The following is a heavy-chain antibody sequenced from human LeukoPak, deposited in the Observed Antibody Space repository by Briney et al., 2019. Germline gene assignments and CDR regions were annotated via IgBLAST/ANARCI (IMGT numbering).Heavy chain of an antibody. D-gene: IGHD6-13*01. Sequence: SGGSLRLSCAASGFTFSSYAMSWVRQAPGKGLEWVSAISGSGGSTYYADSVKGRFTISRDNSKNTLYLQMNSLRAEDTAVYYCAKDSPRPIAAAGKPNWFDPWGQGTLVTVSS. V-gene: IGHV3-23*01. CDR3: AKDSPRPIAAAGKPNWFDP. CDR2: ISGSGGST. J-gene: IGHJ5*02. CDR1: GFTFSSYA.